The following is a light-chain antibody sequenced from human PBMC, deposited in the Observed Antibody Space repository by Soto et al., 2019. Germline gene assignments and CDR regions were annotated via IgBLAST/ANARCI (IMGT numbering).Light chain of an antibody. CDR1: SSNIGSNY. V-gene: IGLV1-47*02. CDR2: SHN. J-gene: IGLJ2*01. CDR3: AAWYASLSGVV. Sequence: QSVLTQPPSASGTPGQRVTISCSGSSSNIGSNYVYWYQQLPGTAPKLLIYSHNQRPSGVPDRFSGAKSGTSASLAISGLRSEDEADYYCAAWYASLSGVVFGGGTKLTVL.